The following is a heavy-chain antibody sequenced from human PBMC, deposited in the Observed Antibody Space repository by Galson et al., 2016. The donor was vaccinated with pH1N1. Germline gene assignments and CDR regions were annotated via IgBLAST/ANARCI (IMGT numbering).Heavy chain of an antibody. CDR2: ISGSGGYT. CDR1: GFTFSSYA. Sequence: SLRLSCAASGFTFSSYAMSWVRQAPGKGLEWASAISGSGGYTYFADSVQGRFTISRDNSKNTLYLQMNTLRAEDTAVYYCAGDNLRGSGSPDASDVWGQGTMVTVSS. J-gene: IGHJ3*01. D-gene: IGHD3-10*02. CDR3: AGDNLRGSGSPDASDV. V-gene: IGHV3-23*01.